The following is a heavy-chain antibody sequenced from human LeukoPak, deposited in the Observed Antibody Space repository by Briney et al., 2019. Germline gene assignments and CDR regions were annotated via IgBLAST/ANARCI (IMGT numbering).Heavy chain of an antibody. CDR3: ARVNVGDAFDI. Sequence: ASVKVSCKASGYTFTSSGISWVRRAHGQGLEWMGWVSTYSGNTNYAQKFQGRVTMTRDTSTNTAYMELSRLRSDDTAVYYCARVNVGDAFDIWGQGTMVTVSS. V-gene: IGHV1-18*01. CDR1: GYTFTSSG. D-gene: IGHD1-26*01. J-gene: IGHJ3*02. CDR2: VSTYSGNT.